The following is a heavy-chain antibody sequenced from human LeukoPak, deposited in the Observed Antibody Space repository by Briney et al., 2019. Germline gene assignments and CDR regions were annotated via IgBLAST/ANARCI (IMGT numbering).Heavy chain of an antibody. J-gene: IGHJ3*02. CDR2: IYSTGNT. V-gene: IGHV4-4*07. Sequence: PSETLSLTCTVSGVSISTYYWTWIRQPAGKGLEWNGRIYSTGNTNYNPSLESRVTMSIDTSKNQFSLKLTSVTAADTAVYYCARERGNLRGDAFDIWGQGTMVTVSS. CDR1: GVSISTYY. D-gene: IGHD1-26*01. CDR3: ARERGNLRGDAFDI.